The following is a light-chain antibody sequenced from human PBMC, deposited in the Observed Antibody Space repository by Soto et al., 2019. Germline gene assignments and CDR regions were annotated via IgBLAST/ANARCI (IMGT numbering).Light chain of an antibody. V-gene: IGKV1-9*01. CDR2: ATS. Sequence: DIQLTQSPSFLSASVGDRVTITCRASQDINSHLAWYQQIPGKGPKLLIYATSTLQSGVPSRFSGSGYATEFTLAIISLQPEDLGTYYCQQVNAYPHTFGHGTKLEIK. CDR1: QDINSH. J-gene: IGKJ2*01. CDR3: QQVNAYPHT.